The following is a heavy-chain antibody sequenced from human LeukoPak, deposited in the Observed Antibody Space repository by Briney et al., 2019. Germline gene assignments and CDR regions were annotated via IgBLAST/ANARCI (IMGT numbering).Heavy chain of an antibody. V-gene: IGHV3-7*01. CDR3: ARGYSDWLH. Sequence: QAGGSLRLSCAASGFTFSNYWMTWVRQGPGEGLEWLANINLDGSETHFVDSVKGRFTISRDNAKNSLSLQMSGLRVEDTAVYYCARGYSDWLHWGQGTQVTVYS. D-gene: IGHD4-11*01. CDR1: GFTFSNYW. J-gene: IGHJ4*02. CDR2: INLDGSET.